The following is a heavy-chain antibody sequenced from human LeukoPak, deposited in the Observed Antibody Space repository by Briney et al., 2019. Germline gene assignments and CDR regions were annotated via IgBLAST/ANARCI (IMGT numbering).Heavy chain of an antibody. J-gene: IGHJ6*03. Sequence: GASVKVSCKASGYTFTGYYMHWVRQAPGQGLEWMGWINPNSGGTNYAQKFQGRVTMTRDTSISTAYMELSRLRSDDTAVYYCARDPLIAAAGPTETDYYYYYYMDVWGKGTTVTVSS. CDR3: ARDPLIAAAGPTETDYYYYYYMDV. D-gene: IGHD6-13*01. CDR1: GYTFTGYY. V-gene: IGHV1-2*02. CDR2: INPNSGGT.